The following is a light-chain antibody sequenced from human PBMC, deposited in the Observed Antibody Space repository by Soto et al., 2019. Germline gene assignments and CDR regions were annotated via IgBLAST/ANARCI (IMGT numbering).Light chain of an antibody. CDR1: QSITSY. CDR3: QQSYSILIT. Sequence: DLQMTQSPSSLSASVGDRVTITCRASQSITSYLSWYQQQPGKAPKLLIYAASSLQSGVPSRFSGSGSGTDFTLTISSLQPEDFATYYCQQSYSILITFGHGTRLEIK. CDR2: AAS. V-gene: IGKV1-39*01. J-gene: IGKJ5*01.